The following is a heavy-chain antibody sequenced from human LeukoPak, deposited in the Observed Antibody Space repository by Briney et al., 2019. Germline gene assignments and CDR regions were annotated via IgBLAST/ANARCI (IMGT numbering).Heavy chain of an antibody. CDR1: GGSISSYY. J-gene: IGHJ4*02. CDR2: IYYGGST. D-gene: IGHD6-19*01. Sequence: SETLSLTCTVSGGSISSYYWSWIRQPPGKGREWIGYIYYGGSTNSNPSLRSRVTISVDTSKNQFSLKLSSVTAADTAVYYCASTGYSSGWYPFFVYWGQGTLVTVSS. V-gene: IGHV4-59*08. CDR3: ASTGYSSGWYPFFVY.